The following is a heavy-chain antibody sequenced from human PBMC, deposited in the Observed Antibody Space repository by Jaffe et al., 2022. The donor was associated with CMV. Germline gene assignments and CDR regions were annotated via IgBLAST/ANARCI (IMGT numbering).Heavy chain of an antibody. D-gene: IGHD3-22*01. CDR3: ARVLRYYDSSGYHY. V-gene: IGHV4-61*01. J-gene: IGHJ4*02. Sequence: QVQLQESGPGLVKPSETLSLTCTVSGGSVSSGSYYWSWIRQPPGKGLEWIGYIYYSGSTNYNPSLKSRVTISVDTSKNQFSLKLSSVTAADTAVYYCARVLRYYDSSGYHYWGQGTLVTVSS. CDR1: GGSVSSGSYY. CDR2: IYYSGST.